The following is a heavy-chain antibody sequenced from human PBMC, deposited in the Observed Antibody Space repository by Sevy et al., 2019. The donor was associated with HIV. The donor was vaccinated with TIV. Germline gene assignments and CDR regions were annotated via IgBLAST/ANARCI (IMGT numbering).Heavy chain of an antibody. Sequence: ASVMVSCKASGYTFTSYGISWVRQAPGQGLEWMGWISAYNGNTNYAQKLQGRVTMTTDTSTSTAYMELRSLRSDDTAVYYCARDLIVGQTAPFDYWGQGTLVTVSS. V-gene: IGHV1-18*01. CDR1: GYTFTSYG. CDR2: ISAYNGNT. D-gene: IGHD2-15*01. J-gene: IGHJ4*02. CDR3: ARDLIVGQTAPFDY.